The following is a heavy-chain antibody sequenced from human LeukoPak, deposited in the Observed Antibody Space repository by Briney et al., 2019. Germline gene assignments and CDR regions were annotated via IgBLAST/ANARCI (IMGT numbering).Heavy chain of an antibody. V-gene: IGHV1-24*01. CDR2: FDSEDGET. CDR3: ARDHGYSSGWYSDY. CDR1: GYTLTELS. D-gene: IGHD6-19*01. Sequence: ASVKVSCKFSGYTLTELSMHWVRQAPGKGLEWMGRFDSEDGETNYAQKFQGRVTMTRDTSISTAYMELSRLRSDDTAAYYCARDHGYSSGWYSDYWGQGTLVTVSS. J-gene: IGHJ4*02.